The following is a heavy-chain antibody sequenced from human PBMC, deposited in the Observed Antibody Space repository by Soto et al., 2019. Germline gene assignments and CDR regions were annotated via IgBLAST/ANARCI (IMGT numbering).Heavy chain of an antibody. D-gene: IGHD6-13*01. V-gene: IGHV1-46*01. CDR3: ARSGRSWNLREFDY. CDR2: INPSGGST. CDR1: GYTFTSYY. Sequence: ASVKVSCKASGYTFTSYYMHWVRQAPGQGLEWMRIINPSGGSTSYAQKFQGRVTMTRDTSTSTVYMELSSLRSDDTAVFYCARSGRSWNLREFDYWGQGTLVTVSS. J-gene: IGHJ4*02.